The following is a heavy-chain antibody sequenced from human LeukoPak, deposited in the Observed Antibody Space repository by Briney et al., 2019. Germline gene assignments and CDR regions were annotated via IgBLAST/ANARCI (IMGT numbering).Heavy chain of an antibody. CDR1: GYTFTSYG. J-gene: IGHJ4*02. CDR2: INPNSGGT. Sequence: ASVKVSCKASGYTFTSYGISWVRQAPGQGLEWMGRINPNSGGTNYAQRFQGRVTMTRDTSISTVYMELSRLTFDDTAVYYCARDRSAVAGTAAYSGQGALVTVSS. CDR3: ARDRSAVAGTAAY. D-gene: IGHD6-19*01. V-gene: IGHV1-2*06.